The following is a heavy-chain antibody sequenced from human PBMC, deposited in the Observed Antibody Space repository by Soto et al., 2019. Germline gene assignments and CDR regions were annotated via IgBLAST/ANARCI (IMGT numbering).Heavy chain of an antibody. CDR3: ARGLSIAARPPGY. Sequence: SVKDSSTGSWYPSSSHDILCVRRATGQGLEWMGWMNPNSGNTGYAQKFQGRVTMTRNTSISTAYMELSSLRSEDTAVYYCARGLSIAARPPGYWGQGNLVTCAS. CDR1: WYPSSSHD. CDR2: MNPNSGNT. D-gene: IGHD6-6*01. J-gene: IGHJ4*02. V-gene: IGHV1-8*01.